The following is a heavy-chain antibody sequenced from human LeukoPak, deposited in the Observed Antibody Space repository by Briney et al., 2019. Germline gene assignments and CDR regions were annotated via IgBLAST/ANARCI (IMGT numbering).Heavy chain of an antibody. J-gene: IGHJ4*02. CDR2: ISSSGSYI. V-gene: IGHV3-21*01. CDR3: ARDSHYGSGSYYNFAVFDY. D-gene: IGHD3-10*01. CDR1: GFTFSIYS. Sequence: GGSLRLSCAASGFTFSIYSMDWVRQAPGKGLEWVSSISSSGSYIYYADSLKGRFTISRDNAKNSLYLQMNSLRAEDTAVYYCARDSHYGSGSYYNFAVFDYWGQGTLVTVSS.